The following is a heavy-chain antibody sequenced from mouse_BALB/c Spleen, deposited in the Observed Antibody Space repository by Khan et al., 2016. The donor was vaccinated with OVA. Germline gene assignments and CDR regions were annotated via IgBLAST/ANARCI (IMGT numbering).Heavy chain of an antibody. CDR3: ARREYGNYVFAY. J-gene: IGHJ3*01. V-gene: IGHV5-6-3*01. D-gene: IGHD2-10*02. Sequence: EVELVESGGGLVQPGGSLKLSCAASGFTFSSYGMSWVRQTPDKRLELVATINSNSGSTYYPDSVKGRFTISRDTAKNTLYLQMRSLKSEDTAMYYCARREYGNYVFAYWGQGTLVTVSA. CDR2: INSNSGST. CDR1: GFTFSSYG.